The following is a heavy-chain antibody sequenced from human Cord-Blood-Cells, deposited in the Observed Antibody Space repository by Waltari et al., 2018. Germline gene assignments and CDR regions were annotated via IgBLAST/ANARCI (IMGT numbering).Heavy chain of an antibody. V-gene: IGHV1-18*01. CDR1: GYTFTSYG. D-gene: IGHD6-6*01. Sequence: QVQLVQSGAEVKKPGGSVKYSSKATGYTFTSYGISWVRQAPGQGLEWMGWISAYNGNTNYAQKLQGRVTMTTYTSTSTAYMELRSLRSDDTAVYYCAMEYSSSSWAAFDIWGQGTMVTVSS. CDR3: AMEYSSSSWAAFDI. J-gene: IGHJ3*02. CDR2: ISAYNGNT.